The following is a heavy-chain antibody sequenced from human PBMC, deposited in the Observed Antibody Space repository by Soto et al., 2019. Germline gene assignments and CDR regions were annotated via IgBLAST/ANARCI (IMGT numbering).Heavy chain of an antibody. CDR3: AKFGRVNDSGWSGIGY. V-gene: IGHV1-2*02. CDR1: GYTFADYY. D-gene: IGHD6-13*01. CDR2: IDPNSGGT. Sequence: QVQLVQSGAEVKPPGASVKVSCKASGYTFADYYVHWVRQAPGQGLEWMGRIDPNSGGTSSPQKFQDRVTLTRDTSISTAYMELSGLRSDDTAMYYCAKFGRVNDSGWSGIGYWGQGTLVTVSS. J-gene: IGHJ4*02.